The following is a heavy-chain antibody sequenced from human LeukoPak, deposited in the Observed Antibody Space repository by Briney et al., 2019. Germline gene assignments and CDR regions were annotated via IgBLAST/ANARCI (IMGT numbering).Heavy chain of an antibody. Sequence: PGGSLRLSCAASGFTFSNAWMSWIRQAPGKGLEWVSYISSSGSTIYYADSVKGRFTISRDNAKNSLYLQMNSLRAEDTAVYYSARDTIVQDEFWSGSSYNWFDPWGQGTLVTVSS. CDR1: GFTFSNAW. V-gene: IGHV3-11*04. J-gene: IGHJ5*02. CDR3: ARDTIVQDEFWSGSSYNWFDP. D-gene: IGHD3-3*01. CDR2: ISSSGSTI.